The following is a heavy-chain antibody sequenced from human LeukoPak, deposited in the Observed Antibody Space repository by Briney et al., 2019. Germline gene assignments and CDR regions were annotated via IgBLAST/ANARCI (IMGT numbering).Heavy chain of an antibody. V-gene: IGHV3-48*03. CDR2: ISGTGGTV. CDR1: GFTFSGYE. J-gene: IGHJ3*02. CDR3: AREGAGTYAHDAFDI. Sequence: GGSLRLSCAASGFTFSGYEMNWVRQAPGKGLEWVSYISGTGGTVYYADSVKGRFTISRDNVKKFLFLQMNSLRAEDTALYYWAREGAGTYAHDAFDIWGQGTMVTVSS. D-gene: IGHD1-26*01.